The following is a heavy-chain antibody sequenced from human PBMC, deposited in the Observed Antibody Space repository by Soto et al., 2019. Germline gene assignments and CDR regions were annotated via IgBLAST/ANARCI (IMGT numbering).Heavy chain of an antibody. CDR2: INPSGGST. Sequence: QVQLVQSGAEVKKPGASVKVSCKASGYTFTSYYMHWVRQAPGQGLEWMGIINPSGGSTSYAQKFQGRVTMTRDTSTSTVYMELSSLRSEDTAVYYCARDPNADYGSGRLTPGMDVWGQGTTVTVSS. J-gene: IGHJ6*02. V-gene: IGHV1-46*01. CDR1: GYTFTSYY. D-gene: IGHD3-10*01. CDR3: ARDPNADYGSGRLTPGMDV.